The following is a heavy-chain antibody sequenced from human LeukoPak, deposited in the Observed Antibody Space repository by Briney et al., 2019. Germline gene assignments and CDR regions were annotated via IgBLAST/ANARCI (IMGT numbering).Heavy chain of an antibody. CDR1: GFTFSSYG. CDR3: AKGDHYYDSSGYHEEKTGDY. D-gene: IGHD3-22*01. J-gene: IGHJ4*02. V-gene: IGHV3-30*18. Sequence: GRSLRLSCAASGFTFSSYGMHWVRQAPGKGLEWVAVISYDGSNKYYADSVKGRFTISRDNSKNTLYLQMNSLRAEDTAVYYCAKGDHYYDSSGYHEEKTGDYWGQGTLVTVSS. CDR2: ISYDGSNK.